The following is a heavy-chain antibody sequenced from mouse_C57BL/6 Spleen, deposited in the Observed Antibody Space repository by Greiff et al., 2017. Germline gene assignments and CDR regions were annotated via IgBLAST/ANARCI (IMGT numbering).Heavy chain of an antibody. CDR2: INPIICYT. J-gene: IGHJ4*01. V-gene: IGHV1-4*01. CDR1: FYTFPLSP. Sequence: VQLQQSGAELARPFSSFNSSFNSSFYTFPLSPLPFFPPLPLHFLSFIVYINPIICYTKYNHQFKDKATLTADKSSSTAYMQLSSLTSEDSAVYYCAKVYYSNYVGAMDYWGQGTSVTV. D-gene: IGHD2-5*01. CDR3: AKVYYSNYVGAMDY.